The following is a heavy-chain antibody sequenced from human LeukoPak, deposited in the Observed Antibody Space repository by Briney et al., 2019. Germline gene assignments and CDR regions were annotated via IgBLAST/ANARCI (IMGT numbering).Heavy chain of an antibody. D-gene: IGHD2-15*01. CDR1: GFTFSSYA. Sequence: GGSLRLSCAASGFTFSSYAMSWVRQAPGKGLEWVSAISGSGGSTYYADSVKGRFTISRDNSKNTLYLQMNSLRAEDTAVYYCAKASRFTPDHYSLFDYWGQGTLVTVSS. J-gene: IGHJ4*02. CDR3: AKASRFTPDHYSLFDY. CDR2: ISGSGGST. V-gene: IGHV3-23*01.